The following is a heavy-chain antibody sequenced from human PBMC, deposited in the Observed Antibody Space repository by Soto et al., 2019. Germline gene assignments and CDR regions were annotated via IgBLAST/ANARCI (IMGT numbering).Heavy chain of an antibody. D-gene: IGHD3-22*01. V-gene: IGHV3-30*03. CDR2: ISYDGSNK. J-gene: IGHJ4*02. Sequence: PGGSLRLSCSSSVFSFISYGMHGFLQAPGKGLEWVAVISYDGSNKYYADSVKGRFTISRDNSKNTLYLQMNSLRAEDKAVYYCEMWSTGYYSDFDYWGQGTLVTVSS. CDR3: EMWSTGYYSDFDY. CDR1: VFSFISYG.